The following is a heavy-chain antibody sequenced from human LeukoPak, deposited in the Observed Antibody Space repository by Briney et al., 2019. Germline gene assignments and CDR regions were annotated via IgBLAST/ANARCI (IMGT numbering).Heavy chain of an antibody. V-gene: IGHV4-59*01. Sequence: SETLSLTCTVSGGSISSDYWSWFRQSPGKGLEWIGYIYNRGSTNYNPSLKSRVTISVDTPKNQFSLKLNSVTAADTAVYYCARDKGCMDGWGQGTTVTV. CDR1: GGSISSDY. CDR2: IYNRGST. J-gene: IGHJ6*02. CDR3: ARDKGCMDG.